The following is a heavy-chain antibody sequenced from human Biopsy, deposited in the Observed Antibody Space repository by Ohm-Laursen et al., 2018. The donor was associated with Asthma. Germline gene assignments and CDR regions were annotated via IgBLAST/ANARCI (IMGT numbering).Heavy chain of an antibody. CDR1: GFAVSRDH. CDR2: IYSGGTS. CDR3: ARGDSSNWSHYYFDY. J-gene: IGHJ4*02. V-gene: IGHV3-53*01. Sequence: SLRLSCTASGFAVSRDHMSWVRQAPGKGLEWVSVIYSGGTSHTADSVRGRFTISRDYSKNTLYLQMHSLRAEDTAVYYCARGDSSNWSHYYFDYWGQGVLVTVSS. D-gene: IGHD3-22*01.